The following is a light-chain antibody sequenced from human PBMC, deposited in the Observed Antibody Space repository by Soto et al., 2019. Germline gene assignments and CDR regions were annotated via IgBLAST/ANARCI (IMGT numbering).Light chain of an antibody. CDR2: AAS. CDR3: QQYNSYPIT. CDR1: QSISSY. J-gene: IGKJ5*01. Sequence: DIQRTQSPSSLSASVGDRVTITCRASQSISSYLNWYQQKPGKAPKLLIYAASSLESGVPSRFSGSGSGTEFTLTISSLQPDDFATYYCQQYNSYPITFGQGTRLEIK. V-gene: IGKV1-5*01.